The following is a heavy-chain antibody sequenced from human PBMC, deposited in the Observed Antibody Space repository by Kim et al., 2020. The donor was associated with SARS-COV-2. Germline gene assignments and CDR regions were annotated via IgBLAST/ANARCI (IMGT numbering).Heavy chain of an antibody. D-gene: IGHD3-9*01. CDR2: IYYSGST. CDR1: GGSISSYY. J-gene: IGHJ5*01. V-gene: IGHV4-59*08. Sequence: SETLSLTCTVSGGSISSYYWSWIRQPPGKGLEWIGYIYYSGSTNYNPSLKSRVTISVDTSKNQFSLKLSSVTAADTAVYYCARRRDDILTGYYKGVGWF. CDR3: ARRRDDILTGYYKGVGWF.